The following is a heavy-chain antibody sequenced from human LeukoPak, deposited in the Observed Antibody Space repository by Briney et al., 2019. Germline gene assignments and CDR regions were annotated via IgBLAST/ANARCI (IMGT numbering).Heavy chain of an antibody. CDR1: GGSISSYY. CDR2: IYYSGST. J-gene: IGHJ3*02. Sequence: SETLSLTCTVSGGSISSYYWSWIRQPPGKGLEWIGYIYYSGSTNYNPSLKSRVTISVDTSKNQFSLKLSSVTAADTAVYYCARALPTRDAFDIWGQGTMVTVSS. CDR3: ARALPTRDAFDI. V-gene: IGHV4-59*08.